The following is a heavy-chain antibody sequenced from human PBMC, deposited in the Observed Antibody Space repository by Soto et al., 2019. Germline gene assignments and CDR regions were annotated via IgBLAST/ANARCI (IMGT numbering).Heavy chain of an antibody. CDR3: AKGQVGATNMDY. J-gene: IGHJ4*02. V-gene: IGHV3-9*01. Sequence: DVQLVESGGGLVQPGRSLRLSCAASGFTFDDYAMHWVRQAPGKGLEWVSGISWNSGSIGYADSVKGRFTISRDNAKNSLYLQMNSLRAEDTALYYCAKGQVGATNMDYWGQGTLVTVSS. CDR2: ISWNSGSI. CDR1: GFTFDDYA. D-gene: IGHD1-26*01.